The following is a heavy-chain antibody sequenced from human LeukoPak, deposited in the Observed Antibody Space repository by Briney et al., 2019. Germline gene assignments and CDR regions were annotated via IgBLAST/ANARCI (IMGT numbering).Heavy chain of an antibody. Sequence: SQTLSLTCTVSGASIRSGDYYWSWIRQPPGKGLEWIGYIYDSGNTYYNPSLKSRITISVDTSENRFSLKLSSVTATDTAVYYCARDCSGGSCYGAFDIWGQGTMVTVSS. V-gene: IGHV4-30-4*01. CDR1: GASIRSGDYY. CDR2: IYDSGNT. CDR3: ARDCSGGSCYGAFDI. J-gene: IGHJ3*02. D-gene: IGHD2-15*01.